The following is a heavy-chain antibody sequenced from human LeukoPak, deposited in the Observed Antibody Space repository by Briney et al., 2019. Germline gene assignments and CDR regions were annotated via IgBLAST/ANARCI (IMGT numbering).Heavy chain of an antibody. CDR3: ASSMIAAAPAP. CDR2: ISSSSSTI. J-gene: IGHJ5*02. Sequence: PGGSLRLSCAASGFTFSSYSMNWVRQAPGKGLEWVSYISSSSSTIYYADSVKGRFTISRDNAKNSLYLQMNSLRAEDTAVYYCASSMIAAAPAPWGQGTLVTVSS. V-gene: IGHV3-48*04. CDR1: GFTFSSYS. D-gene: IGHD6-13*01.